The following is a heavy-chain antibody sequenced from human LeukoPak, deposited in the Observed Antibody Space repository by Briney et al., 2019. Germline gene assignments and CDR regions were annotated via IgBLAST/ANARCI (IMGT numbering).Heavy chain of an antibody. J-gene: IGHJ5*02. D-gene: IGHD3-10*01. CDR3: ARDEGGRTYYYGSGSVLGP. V-gene: IGHV1-69*04. CDR1: GGTFSSYA. Sequence: GASVNVSCKASGGTFSSYAISWVRQAPGQGLEWMGRIIAILGIANYAQKFQGRVTITADKSTSTAYMELSSLRSEDTAVYYCARDEGGRTYYYGSGSVLGPWGQGTLVTVSS. CDR2: IIAILGIA.